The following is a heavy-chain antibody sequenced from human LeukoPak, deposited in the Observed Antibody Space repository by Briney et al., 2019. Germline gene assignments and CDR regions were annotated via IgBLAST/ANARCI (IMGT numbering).Heavy chain of an antibody. CDR1: GFTFSNSA. J-gene: IGHJ4*01. D-gene: IGHD6-19*01. V-gene: IGHV3-23*01. CDR3: AKGIYSSGWSYFDY. Sequence: GGSLRLSCAASGFTFSNSAMGWVRQAPGKGLEWVSTLSGSGITTYYADSVKGRFTISRDNSKNTLYLQMNSLRAEDKAVYYCAKGIYSSGWSYFDYWGHGTLVTVSS. CDR2: LSGSGITT.